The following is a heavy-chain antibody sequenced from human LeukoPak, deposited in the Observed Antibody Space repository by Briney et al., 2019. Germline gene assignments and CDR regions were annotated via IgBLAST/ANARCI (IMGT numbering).Heavy chain of an antibody. D-gene: IGHD3-3*01. Sequence: PGGSLRLSCAASGFTFSKYAMSWVRQAPGKGLEWVSAISGSDGNTFYADSVKGRFTISRDNSKNSLYLQMSSLRAEDTAVYYCARGGTFGVDISDYWGQGTLVTVSS. CDR2: ISGSDGNT. CDR1: GFTFSKYA. CDR3: ARGGTFGVDISDY. V-gene: IGHV3-23*01. J-gene: IGHJ4*02.